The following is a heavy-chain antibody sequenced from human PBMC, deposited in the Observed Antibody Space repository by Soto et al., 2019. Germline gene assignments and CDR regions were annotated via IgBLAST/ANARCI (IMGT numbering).Heavy chain of an antibody. CDR3: ARGSYDFWSGYYSGMYHMEV. V-gene: IGHV4-59*12. CDR2: IYYSGST. J-gene: IGHJ6*03. Sequence: SETLSLTCTVSGGSISSYYWSWIRQPPGKGLEWIGYIYYSGSTNYNPSLKSRVTISVDTSKNQFSLKLSSVTAADTAVYYCARGSYDFWSGYYSGMYHMEVWGKGTTVTVSS. CDR1: GGSISSYY. D-gene: IGHD3-3*01.